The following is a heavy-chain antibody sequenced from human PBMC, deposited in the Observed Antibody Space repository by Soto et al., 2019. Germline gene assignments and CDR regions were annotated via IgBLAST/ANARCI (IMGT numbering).Heavy chain of an antibody. CDR1: GGSFSGYY. Sequence: SETLSLTCDVYGGSFSGYYWPWIRKPPGSGLEWIGEINHSGSTYYNPSLKSRLTISVDTSKNHFSLKLTSVTAADTAVYFCARRGSRLSVAVAAFDYWSQGTLVTVSS. D-gene: IGHD6-19*01. CDR3: ARRGSRLSVAVAAFDY. V-gene: IGHV4-34*01. CDR2: INHSGST. J-gene: IGHJ4*02.